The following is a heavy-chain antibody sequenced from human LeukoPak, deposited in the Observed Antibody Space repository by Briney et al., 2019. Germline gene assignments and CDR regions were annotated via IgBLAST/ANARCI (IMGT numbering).Heavy chain of an antibody. Sequence: GGSLRLSCAASGLTFSSYGMHWVRQAPGKGLEWVAAISYDGSNEYYADSVKGRFTISRDNSKNTLYLQMNSLRAEDTAVYYCAKAGYCSSISCYEDSWGQGTLVTVSS. CDR2: ISYDGSNE. J-gene: IGHJ4*02. CDR1: GLTFSSYG. D-gene: IGHD2-2*03. V-gene: IGHV3-30*18. CDR3: AKAGYCSSISCYEDS.